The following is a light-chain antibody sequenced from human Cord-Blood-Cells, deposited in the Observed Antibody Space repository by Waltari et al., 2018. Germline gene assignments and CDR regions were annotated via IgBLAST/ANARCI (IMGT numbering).Light chain of an antibody. CDR3: QHRSNWPLT. Sequence: EIVLTQSPATLSLSAGETDTLSCRASQSVSSYLAWYQQKPGQAPRLLIYDASNRATGIPARFSGSGSGTDFTLTISSLEPEDFAVYYCQHRSNWPLTFGPGTKVDIK. CDR1: QSVSSY. V-gene: IGKV3-11*01. CDR2: DAS. J-gene: IGKJ3*01.